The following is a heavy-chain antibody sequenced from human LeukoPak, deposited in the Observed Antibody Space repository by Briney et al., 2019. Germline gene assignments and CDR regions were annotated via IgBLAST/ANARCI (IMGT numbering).Heavy chain of an antibody. D-gene: IGHD2-2*01. CDR2: INAGNGNT. J-gene: IGHJ4*02. CDR1: GYTFTSYA. V-gene: IGHV1-3*01. Sequence: ASVKVSCKASGYTFTSYAMHWVRQAPGQRLEWMGWINAGNGNTKYSQKFQGRVTITTDESTSTAYMELSSLRSEDTAVYYCASGGSTEYYFDYWGQGTLVTVSS. CDR3: ASGGSTEYYFDY.